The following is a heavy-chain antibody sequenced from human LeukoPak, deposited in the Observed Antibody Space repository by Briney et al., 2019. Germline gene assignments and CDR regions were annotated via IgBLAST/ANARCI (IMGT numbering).Heavy chain of an antibody. CDR1: GGSFSGYY. V-gene: IGHV4-34*01. D-gene: IGHD6-19*01. CDR3: ARGQWLEETFDY. Sequence: SETLSLTCAVYGGSFSGYYWSWIRQPPGKGLEWIGEINHSGSTNYNPSLKSRVTTSVDTSKNQFSLKLSSVTAADTAVYYCARGQWLEETFDYWGQGTLVTVSS. J-gene: IGHJ4*02. CDR2: INHSGST.